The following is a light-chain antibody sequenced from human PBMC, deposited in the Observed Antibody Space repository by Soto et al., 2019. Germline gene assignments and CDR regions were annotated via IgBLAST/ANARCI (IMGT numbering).Light chain of an antibody. Sequence: QSVLTQPPSVSGAPGQRVSISCTGTNSNIGAGYDVHWYQQLPGTAPKLLIFGNNNRPSGVPDRFSGSKYGTSASLAITGLQAEDEADYYCQSYDSSLSGSVFGGGTQLTVL. V-gene: IGLV1-40*01. J-gene: IGLJ7*01. CDR1: NSNIGAGYD. CDR3: QSYDSSLSGSV. CDR2: GNN.